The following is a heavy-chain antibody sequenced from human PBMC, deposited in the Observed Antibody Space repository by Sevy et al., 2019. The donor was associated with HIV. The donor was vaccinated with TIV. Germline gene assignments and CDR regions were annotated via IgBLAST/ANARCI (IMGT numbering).Heavy chain of an antibody. CDR3: ARDRGAITMVRGVIIRPSYFDY. CDR2: ISAYNGNT. D-gene: IGHD3-10*01. J-gene: IGHJ4*02. Sequence: ASVKVSCKASGYTFTSYGISWVRQAPGQGLEWMGWISAYNGNTNYAQKLQGRVTMTTDTSTDTAYMGLVSLRSDDTAVYYCARDRGAITMVRGVIIRPSYFDYWGQGTLVTVSS. CDR1: GYTFTSYG. V-gene: IGHV1-18*01.